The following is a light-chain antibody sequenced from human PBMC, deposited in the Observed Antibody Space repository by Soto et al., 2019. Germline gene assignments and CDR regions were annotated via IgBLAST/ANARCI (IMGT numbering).Light chain of an antibody. J-gene: IGLJ1*01. CDR3: QSYDSSLSGSNYV. CDR2: GNS. CDR1: SSNIGAGYD. Sequence: QSVLTQPPSVSGAPGQRVTISCTGSSSNIGAGYDVHWYQQLPGTAPKLLIYGNSNRPSGVPDRFSGSKSGTSASLAITGLQAEDEADYYCQSYDSSLSGSNYVFGTGTQLTV. V-gene: IGLV1-40*01.